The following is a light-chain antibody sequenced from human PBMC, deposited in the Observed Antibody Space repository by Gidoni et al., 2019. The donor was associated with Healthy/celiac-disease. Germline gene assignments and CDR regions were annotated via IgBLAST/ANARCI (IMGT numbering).Light chain of an antibody. CDR3: QQYYSTPS. CDR2: WAS. CDR1: QSVLYSSNNKNY. V-gene: IGKV4-1*01. J-gene: IGKJ1*01. Sequence: DIVMTQSPDSLAVALGERATINCKSSQSVLYSSNNKNYLAWYQQKPGQPPKLLIDWASTRESGVPDRFSGSGSGTDFTLTISSLQAEDVAVYYCQQYYSTPSFGQGTKVEIK.